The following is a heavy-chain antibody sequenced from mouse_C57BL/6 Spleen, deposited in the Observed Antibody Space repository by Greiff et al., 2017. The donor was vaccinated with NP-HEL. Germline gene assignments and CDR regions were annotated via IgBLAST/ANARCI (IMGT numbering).Heavy chain of an antibody. J-gene: IGHJ4*01. D-gene: IGHD1-1*01. Sequence: EVQVVESGGGLVKPGGSLKLSCAASGFTFSDYGMHWVRQAPEKGLEWVAYISSGSSTIYYVDTVKGRFTISRDNAKNTLFLQMTSLRSEDTAMYYCARGYGSSIYAMDYWGQGTSVTVSS. CDR3: ARGYGSSIYAMDY. CDR2: ISSGSSTI. CDR1: GFTFSDYG. V-gene: IGHV5-17*01.